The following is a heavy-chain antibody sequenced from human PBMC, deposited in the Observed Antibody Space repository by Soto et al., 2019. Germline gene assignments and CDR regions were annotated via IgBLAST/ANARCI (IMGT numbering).Heavy chain of an antibody. CDR2: IWYDGSNK. Sequence: GGSLRLSCAASGFTFSSYGMHWVRQAPGKGLEWVAVIWYDGSNKYYADSVKGRFTISRDNSKNTLYLQMNSLRAEDTAVYYCARGLGYCTNGVCYITSPFDAFDIWGQGTMVTVSS. CDR3: ARGLGYCTNGVCYITSPFDAFDI. J-gene: IGHJ3*02. V-gene: IGHV3-33*01. CDR1: GFTFSSYG. D-gene: IGHD2-8*01.